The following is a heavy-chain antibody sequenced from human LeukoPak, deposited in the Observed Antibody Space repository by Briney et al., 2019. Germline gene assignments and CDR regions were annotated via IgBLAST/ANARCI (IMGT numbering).Heavy chain of an antibody. D-gene: IGHD3-22*01. CDR2: ISGSGGST. J-gene: IGHJ4*02. CDR3: AKARILDYYDSSGYTAFDY. CDR1: GFTFSSYA. Sequence: GGSLRLSCAASGFTFSSYAMSWVRQAPGRGLEWVSAISGSGGSTYYADSVKGRFTISRDNSKNTLYLQMNSLRAEDTAVYYCAKARILDYYDSSGYTAFDYWGQGTLVTVSS. V-gene: IGHV3-23*01.